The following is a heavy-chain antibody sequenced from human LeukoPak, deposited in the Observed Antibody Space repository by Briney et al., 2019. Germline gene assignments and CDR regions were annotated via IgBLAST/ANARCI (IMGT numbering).Heavy chain of an antibody. V-gene: IGHV3-23*01. Sequence: GGSLRLSCAASGFTFSTYALSWVRQAPGKGLEWVSAISYNGDVTYYADSVKGRFTISRDNSKNTLYLQMSSLRAEDTAVYYCAKAGSGAYPDAFDIWGQGTMVTVSS. CDR2: ISYNGDVT. J-gene: IGHJ3*02. CDR3: AKAGSGAYPDAFDI. D-gene: IGHD2-15*01. CDR1: GFTFSTYA.